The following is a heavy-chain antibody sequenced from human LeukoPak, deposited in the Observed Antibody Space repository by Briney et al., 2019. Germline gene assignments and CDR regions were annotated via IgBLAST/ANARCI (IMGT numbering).Heavy chain of an antibody. D-gene: IGHD6-13*01. CDR1: GFTFRSSW. CDR3: AKDLIASSLAEVFDTSRYFDY. Sequence: GGSLRLSCAASGFTFRSSWMHWVRQAPGKGLVWVSRINGDGSSTSYADSVKGRFTISRDNAKNTLYLQMNTLRAEDTAVYYCAKDLIASSLAEVFDTSRYFDYWGQGTLVTVSS. V-gene: IGHV3-74*01. J-gene: IGHJ4*02. CDR2: INGDGSST.